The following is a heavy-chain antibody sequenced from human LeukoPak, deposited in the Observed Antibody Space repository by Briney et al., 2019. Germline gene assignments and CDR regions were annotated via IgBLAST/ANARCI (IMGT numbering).Heavy chain of an antibody. D-gene: IGHD1-14*01. V-gene: IGHV4-59*01. CDR3: ARRIAGSGAYYYYYYMDV. CDR1: GGSISGYY. CDR2: IFYSGST. Sequence: PSETLSLTCTVSGGSISGYYWSWIRQPLGKGLEWIGYIFYSGSTNYNPSLKSRVTISVDTSKNQFSLKLSSVTAADTAVYYCARRIAGSGAYYYYYYMDVWGKGTTVTVSS. J-gene: IGHJ6*03.